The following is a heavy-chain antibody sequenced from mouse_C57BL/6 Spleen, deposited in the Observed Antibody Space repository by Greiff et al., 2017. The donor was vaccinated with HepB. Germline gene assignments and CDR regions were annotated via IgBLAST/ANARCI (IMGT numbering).Heavy chain of an antibody. V-gene: IGHV1-80*01. J-gene: IGHJ1*03. CDR1: GYAFSSYW. Sequence: VQLQQSGAELVKPGASVKISCKASGYAFSSYWMNWVKQRPGKGLEWIGQIYPGDGDTNYNGKFKGKATLTADKSSSTAYMQLSSLTSEDSAVYFWARRAPSYYYGSSYWYFDVWGTGTTVTVSS. CDR2: IYPGDGDT. CDR3: ARRAPSYYYGSSYWYFDV. D-gene: IGHD1-1*01.